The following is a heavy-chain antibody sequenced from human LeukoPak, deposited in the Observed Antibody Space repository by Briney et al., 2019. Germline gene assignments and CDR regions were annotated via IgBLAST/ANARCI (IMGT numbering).Heavy chain of an antibody. CDR3: AKEGSWELGPWYFDL. CDR1: GFTFSSYA. J-gene: IGHJ2*01. V-gene: IGHV3-23*01. Sequence: GGSLRLSCAASGFTFSSYAMSWVRQAPGKGLEWVSAISGSGGCTYYADSVKGRFTISRDNSKNTLYLQMNSLRAEDTAVYYCAKEGSWELGPWYFDLWGRGTLVTVSS. D-gene: IGHD1-26*01. CDR2: ISGSGGCT.